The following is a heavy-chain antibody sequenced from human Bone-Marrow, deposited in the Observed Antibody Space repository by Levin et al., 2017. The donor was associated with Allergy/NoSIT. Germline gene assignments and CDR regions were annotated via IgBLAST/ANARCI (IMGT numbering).Heavy chain of an antibody. CDR1: GGSIRSYY. Sequence: PSETLSLTCTVSGGSIRSYYWSWIRQPAGKGLEWIERIFPSGTTSYNPSLKSRVTMSVDTSKNHFSLNLNSVTAADTAVYYCARIGIYRYFDYWGQGTLVTVSS. CDR3: ARIGIYRYFDY. D-gene: IGHD1-14*01. V-gene: IGHV4-4*07. J-gene: IGHJ4*02. CDR2: IFPSGTT.